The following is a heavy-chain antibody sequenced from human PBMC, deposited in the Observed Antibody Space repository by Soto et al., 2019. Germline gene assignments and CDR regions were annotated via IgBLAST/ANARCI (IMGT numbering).Heavy chain of an antibody. CDR3: ARDNYYYDSRPEGVPSDV. D-gene: IGHD3-22*01. J-gene: IGHJ6*02. Sequence: SVEVSFKASAYTFTGYYMHWGRQAPVQGLEWMGWINPNSGGTNYAQKFQGSVTMTRDTSISTAYMELSRLRSDDTAVYYSARDNYYYDSRPEGVPSDVWGQGTTVTVYS. V-gene: IGHV1-2*02. CDR1: AYTFTGYY. CDR2: INPNSGGT.